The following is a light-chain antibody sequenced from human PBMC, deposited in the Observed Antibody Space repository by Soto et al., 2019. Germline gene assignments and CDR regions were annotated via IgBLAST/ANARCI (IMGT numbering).Light chain of an antibody. V-gene: IGKV3-20*01. CDR3: QHYGSSWT. J-gene: IGKJ1*01. CDR1: QSISDT. CDR2: GAS. Sequence: EIVMTQSPATLSVSPGGRATLSCRASQSISDTLAWYQHNPGQAPRLLIDGASSRATGIPDRFSGSGSGTEFTLTISRLEPEDFAVYYCQHYGSSWTFGPGTKVDI.